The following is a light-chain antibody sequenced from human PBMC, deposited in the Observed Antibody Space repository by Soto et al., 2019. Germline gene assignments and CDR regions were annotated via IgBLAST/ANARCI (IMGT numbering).Light chain of an antibody. CDR2: GAS. CDR1: QSVSIW. V-gene: IGKV1-5*01. Sequence: DIQMTQSPSTLSASVGDRVTFTCRASQSVSIWLAGYQQKPGKATKLLISGASTLESGVPSRFSGSGSGTEFTLTISSLQPDDFATYYCQQYKNYLTFGQGTKVEIK. CDR3: QQYKNYLT. J-gene: IGKJ1*01.